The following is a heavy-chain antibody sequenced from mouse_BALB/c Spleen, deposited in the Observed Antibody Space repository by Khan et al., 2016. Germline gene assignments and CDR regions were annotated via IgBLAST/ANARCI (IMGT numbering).Heavy chain of an antibody. CDR3: ARSPYDYDVGFAY. D-gene: IGHD2-4*01. CDR1: GFNIKDTY. V-gene: IGHV14-3*02. J-gene: IGHJ3*01. Sequence: VQLQQSGAELVKPGASVKLSCTASGFNIKDTYMHWVKQRPEQGLEWIGRIDPANGNTKYDPKFQGKATITDDTSSTTADLQLSSLPSEDTAVYYCARSPYDYDVGFAYWGQGTLVTVSA. CDR2: IDPANGNT.